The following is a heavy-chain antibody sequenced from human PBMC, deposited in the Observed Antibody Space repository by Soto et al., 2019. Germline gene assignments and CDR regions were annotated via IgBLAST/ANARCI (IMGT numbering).Heavy chain of an antibody. J-gene: IGHJ6*03. Sequence: GGSLRLSCAASGFTFSSYAMSWVRQAPGKGLEWVSAISGSGGSTYYADTVQGRFTISRDNSKNTLYLQMNSLRAEDTAVYYFAGRYCTNGVCYTNYYYYIDAWGKGTTVTVSS. CDR1: GFTFSSYA. CDR3: AGRYCTNGVCYTNYYYYIDA. CDR2: ISGSGGST. V-gene: IGHV3-23*01. D-gene: IGHD2-8*01.